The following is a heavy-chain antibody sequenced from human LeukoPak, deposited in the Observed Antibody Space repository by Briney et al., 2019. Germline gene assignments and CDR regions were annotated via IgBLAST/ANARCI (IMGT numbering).Heavy chain of an antibody. CDR1: GASITIRGYY. Sequence: SETLSLTCTVSGASITIRGYYWGWIRQAPGQGLEWIGTLYYGGTSSYNPSLKSRVTISVDTSRNQFSLSLNSVTAADTAVYYCAGGGIQLPDYWGQGTLVTVSS. J-gene: IGHJ4*02. V-gene: IGHV4-39*01. CDR3: AGGGIQLPDY. CDR2: LYYGGTS. D-gene: IGHD5-18*01.